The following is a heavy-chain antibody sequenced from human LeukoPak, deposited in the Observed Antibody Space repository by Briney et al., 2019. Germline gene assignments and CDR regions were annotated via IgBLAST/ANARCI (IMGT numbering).Heavy chain of an antibody. CDR1: GFTFDDYA. D-gene: IGHD6-19*01. CDR3: ARAVANPYYYYMDV. J-gene: IGHJ6*03. CDR2: ISWNSGSI. V-gene: IGHV3-9*03. Sequence: GGSLRLSCAASGFTFDDYAMHWVRQAPGKGLEWVSGISWNSGSIGYADSVKGRFTISRDNAKNSLYLQMNSLRAEDMALYYCARAVANPYYYYMDVWGKGTTVTVSS.